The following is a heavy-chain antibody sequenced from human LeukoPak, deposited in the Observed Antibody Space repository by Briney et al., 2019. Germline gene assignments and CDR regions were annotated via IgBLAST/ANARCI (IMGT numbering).Heavy chain of an antibody. D-gene: IGHD4-17*01. V-gene: IGHV3-11*01. Sequence: GGSLRLSCAASGFTFSDYYMSWIRQAPGKGLGWVSYISSSGSTIYYADSVKGRFTISRDNAKNSLYLQMNSLRAEDTALYHCARVPVTTDAFDIWGQGTMVTVSS. CDR3: ARVPVTTDAFDI. CDR1: GFTFSDYY. CDR2: ISSSGSTI. J-gene: IGHJ3*02.